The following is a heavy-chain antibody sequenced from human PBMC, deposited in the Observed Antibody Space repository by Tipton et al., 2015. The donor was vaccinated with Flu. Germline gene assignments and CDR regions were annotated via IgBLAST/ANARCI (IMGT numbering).Heavy chain of an antibody. CDR2: ISSSGNTI. J-gene: IGHJ4*02. CDR1: GFTFSSYE. Sequence: SLRLSCAASGFTFSSYEMNWVRQAPGKGLEWVSYISSSGNTISYADSVRGRFTISGDNTKKSLYLQLNSLRAEDTAIYYCATLTGDDYWGQGIMVTVSS. CDR3: ATLTGDDY. D-gene: IGHD7-27*01. V-gene: IGHV3-48*03.